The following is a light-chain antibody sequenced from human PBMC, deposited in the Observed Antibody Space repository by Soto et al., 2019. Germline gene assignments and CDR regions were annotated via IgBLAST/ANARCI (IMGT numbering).Light chain of an antibody. CDR1: QTISSW. V-gene: IGKV1-5*03. Sequence: DIQMTQSPSTLSGSVGDRVTITCRASQTISSWLAWYQQKPGKAPKLLIYKAPTLKSGVPSRFSGSGSGTEFTHTIRSLQPDDFATYDCQHYNSYSEAFGQGTQVDIK. CDR3: QHYNSYSEA. J-gene: IGKJ1*01. CDR2: KAP.